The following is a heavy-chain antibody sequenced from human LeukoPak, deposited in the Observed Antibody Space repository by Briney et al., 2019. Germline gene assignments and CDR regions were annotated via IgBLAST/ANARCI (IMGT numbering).Heavy chain of an antibody. CDR1: GYSFTSYW. Sequence: GESLKISCKGSGYSFTSYWIGWVRQMPGKGLEWMGIIYPGDSDTRYSPSFQGQVTILADKSISTAYLQWSSLKASDTAMYYCARPRVGGSSGWYFDYWGQGTLVTVSS. J-gene: IGHJ4*02. V-gene: IGHV5-51*01. CDR3: ARPRVGGSSGWYFDY. D-gene: IGHD6-19*01. CDR2: IYPGDSDT.